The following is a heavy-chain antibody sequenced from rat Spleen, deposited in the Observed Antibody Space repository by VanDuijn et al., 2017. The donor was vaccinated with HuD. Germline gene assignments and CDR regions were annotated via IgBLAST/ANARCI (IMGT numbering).Heavy chain of an antibody. CDR2: ITYDGSST. V-gene: IGHV5-29*01. CDR1: GFTFNNYW. CDR3: ARSVFDY. Sequence: EVQLVESGGGLVQPGRSLKLSCVASGFTFNNYWMTWVRQAPKKGLEWVATITYDGSSTYYRDSVKGRFTISRDNVKSTLYLQMDSLRSEDTATYYCARSVFDYWGQGVMVTVSS. J-gene: IGHJ2*01.